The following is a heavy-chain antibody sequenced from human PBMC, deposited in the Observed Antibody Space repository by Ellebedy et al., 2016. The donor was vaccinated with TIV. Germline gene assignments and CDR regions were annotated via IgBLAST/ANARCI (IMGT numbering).Heavy chain of an antibody. Sequence: PGGSLRLSCAASGFIFSKYGMHWVRQAPGKGLEWVAVIWYDGTNQYYADSVKGRFIVSRDNSNNTLSLQMNSLRGDDTAIYYCARGEYSAHGFGFYFDSWGQGTLVTVSS. D-gene: IGHD5-12*01. CDR2: IWYDGTNQ. CDR3: ARGEYSAHGFGFYFDS. CDR1: GFIFSKYG. J-gene: IGHJ4*02. V-gene: IGHV3-33*08.